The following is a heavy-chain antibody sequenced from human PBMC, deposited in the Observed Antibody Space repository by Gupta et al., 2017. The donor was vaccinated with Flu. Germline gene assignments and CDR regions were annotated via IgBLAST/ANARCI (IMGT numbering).Heavy chain of an antibody. V-gene: IGHV4-34*01. J-gene: IGHJ6*02. Sequence: QVQLQQWGAGLLKPSETLSLTCAVYGGSFSGYYWSWIRQPPGKGLEWIGEINHSGSTNYNPSLKSRVTISVDTSKNQFSLKLSSVTAADTAVYYCARRRIVVVPADYYYYGMDVWGQGTTVTVSS. CDR1: GGSFSGYY. CDR2: INHSGST. D-gene: IGHD2-2*01. CDR3: ARRRIVVVPADYYYYGMDV.